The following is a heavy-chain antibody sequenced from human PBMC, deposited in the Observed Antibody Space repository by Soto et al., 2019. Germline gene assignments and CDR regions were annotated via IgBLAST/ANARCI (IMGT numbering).Heavy chain of an antibody. D-gene: IGHD5-18*01. V-gene: IGHV4-31*03. J-gene: IGHJ4*02. CDR1: GASLSTSAYY. CDR2: IYYSGST. CDR3: ARHVSAVGRRGYFDY. Sequence: QLQLQESGPGLVKPSQTVSLTCTVSGASLSTSAYYWSWIRQHPGPGLEWIGYIYYSGSTFYNPSLMSRVTISVDTSKYQFSLKMTSVTAADTAVYYCARHVSAVGRRGYFDYWGLGTLVTVSS.